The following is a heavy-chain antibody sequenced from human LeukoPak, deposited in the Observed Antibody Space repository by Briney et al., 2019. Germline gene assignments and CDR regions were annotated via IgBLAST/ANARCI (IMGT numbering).Heavy chain of an antibody. J-gene: IGHJ4*02. CDR2: IKQDGSEK. V-gene: IGHV3-7*01. CDR1: GFTFSRYW. D-gene: IGHD5-18*01. Sequence: GGSLRLSCAASGFTFSRYWMSWVRQAPGKGLEWVANIKQDGSEKDYVDSVKGRFTISRDNSKNTLFLQMNSLRAEDTAVYYCAKEASRGSSFAYTPIEKPCYLDYWGQGTLVTVSS. CDR3: AKEASRGSSFAYTPIEKPCYLDY.